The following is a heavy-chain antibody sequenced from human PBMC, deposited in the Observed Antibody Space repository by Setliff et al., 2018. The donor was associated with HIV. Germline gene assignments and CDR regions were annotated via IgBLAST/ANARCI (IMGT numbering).Heavy chain of an antibody. D-gene: IGHD6-6*01. CDR2: INHSGNT. J-gene: IGHJ4*02. V-gene: IGHV4-39*01. Sequence: ETLSLTCSVYGDSIGSNTFYWGWLRQPPGKEPEWIGSINHSGNTYYYPSLKSRVTMSVDTSKNQFSLRLSSVTATDTAVYYCARHRASSSGFPLDFWGQGILVT. CDR1: GDSIGSNTFY. CDR3: ARHRASSSGFPLDF.